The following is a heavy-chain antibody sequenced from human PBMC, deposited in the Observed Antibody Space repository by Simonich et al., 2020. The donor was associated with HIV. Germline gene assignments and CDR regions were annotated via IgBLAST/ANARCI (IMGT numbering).Heavy chain of an antibody. CDR2: IKYIGSP. Sequence: QLLLQESGPGLVKPSETLSLTCSVSGGSISSSNYYWGWIRQPPGKGLEWIGNIKYIGSPYYNPSLKSRVTLSVDTSKNQFSLKLTSVTAADTAMYYCARHQTGTDAFDIWGQGTMVAVSS. J-gene: IGHJ3*02. CDR3: ARHQTGTDAFDI. CDR1: GGSISSSNYY. V-gene: IGHV4-39*01. D-gene: IGHD1-1*01.